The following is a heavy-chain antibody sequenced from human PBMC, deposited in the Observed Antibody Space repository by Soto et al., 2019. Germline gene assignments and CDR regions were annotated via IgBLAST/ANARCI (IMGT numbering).Heavy chain of an antibody. V-gene: IGHV3-53*01. CDR3: ARGGIGMVRTFDH. J-gene: IGHJ4*02. D-gene: IGHD3-10*01. CDR1: GFTVSSTY. CDR2: IFSSGES. Sequence: PGGSLRLSCPASGFTVSSTYMSWVRQAPGKGLEWVSIIFSSGESFYADSVKGRFTISRDSSDNTVYLQMNSLKAEDTAVYYCARGGIGMVRTFDHWGQGTLVTVSS.